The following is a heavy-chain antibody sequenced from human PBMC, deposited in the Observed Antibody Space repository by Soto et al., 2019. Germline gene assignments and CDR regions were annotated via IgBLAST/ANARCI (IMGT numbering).Heavy chain of an antibody. CDR1: GGSFSGYY. V-gene: IGHV4-34*01. J-gene: IGHJ3*02. CDR2: INHSGST. CDR3: ARGYLYYDILTGYYKGAFDI. D-gene: IGHD3-9*01. Sequence: SETLSLTCAVYGGSFSGYYWSWIRQPPGKGLEWIGEINHSGSTNYNPSLKSRVTISVDTSKNQFSLKLSSVTAADTAVYYCARGYLYYDILTGYYKGAFDIWGQGTMVTVSS.